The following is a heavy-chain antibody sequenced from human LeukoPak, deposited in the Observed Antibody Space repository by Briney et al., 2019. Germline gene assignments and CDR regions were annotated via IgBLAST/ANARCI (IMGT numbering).Heavy chain of an antibody. CDR3: ARGPVYGSGSYLPDY. V-gene: IGHV4-34*01. Sequence: PSETLSLTCAVHGGSFSGYYWTWVRRPPGKGLEWIGEIIHSGVTNYNPSLKSRLTISLSPSKSQFSLKLTSVTAADTALYYCARGPVYGSGSYLPDYWGQGTLVTVSS. D-gene: IGHD3-10*01. CDR2: IIHSGVT. J-gene: IGHJ4*02. CDR1: GGSFSGYY.